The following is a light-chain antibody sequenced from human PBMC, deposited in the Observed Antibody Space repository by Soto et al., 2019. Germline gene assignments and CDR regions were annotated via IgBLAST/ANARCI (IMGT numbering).Light chain of an antibody. CDR3: QQRSDWPLT. V-gene: IGKV3-11*01. J-gene: IGKJ4*01. CDR2: GAS. CDR1: QSVSRY. Sequence: EIVLTQSPATLSLSPGERATLSCRASQSVSRYLAWFQQKPGQAPRLLIYGASNRATGIPARFSGSGSGTAFTLTIASLEPEDFAVYYCQQRSDWPLTFGGGTKVDIK.